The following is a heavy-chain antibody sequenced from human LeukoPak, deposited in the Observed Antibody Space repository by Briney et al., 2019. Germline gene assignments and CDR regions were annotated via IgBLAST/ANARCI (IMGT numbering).Heavy chain of an antibody. CDR3: ARHSDITVADS. D-gene: IGHD1-14*01. CDR1: GYSFTSYW. Sequence: HGESLKISCKGSGYSFTSYWIAWVRQMPGRGLEWMGIIFPDDSDTRYSPSFQGLITISADKSINTAYLQWSSLKASDTAMYDCARHSDITVADSWGQGTLVTVSS. J-gene: IGHJ5*01. CDR2: IFPDDSDT. V-gene: IGHV5-51*01.